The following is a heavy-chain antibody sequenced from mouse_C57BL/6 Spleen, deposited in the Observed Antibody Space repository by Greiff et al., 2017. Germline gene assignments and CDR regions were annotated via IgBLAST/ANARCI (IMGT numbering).Heavy chain of an antibody. D-gene: IGHD2-10*02. V-gene: IGHV5-17*01. Sequence: EVKLVESGGGLVKPGGSLKLSCAASGFTFSDYGMHWVRQAPEKGLEWVAYISSGSSTIYYADTVKGRFTISRDNAKNTLFLQMTSLRSEDTAMYYCARNDPSYWYFDVWGTGTTVTVSS. J-gene: IGHJ1*03. CDR2: ISSGSSTI. CDR1: GFTFSDYG. CDR3: ARNDPSYWYFDV.